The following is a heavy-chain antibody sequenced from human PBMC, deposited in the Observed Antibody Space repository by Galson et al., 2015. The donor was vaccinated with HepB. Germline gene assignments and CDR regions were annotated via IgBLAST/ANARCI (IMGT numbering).Heavy chain of an antibody. Sequence: SLRLSCAASGFTFSSYWMYWARQAPGEGLVWVSRINSDGSITAYAGSVRGRLTVSRDNAKNTLYMRLNSLRAEDTAVYYCARGSGGYSNWYFDLWGRGTLVTVSS. J-gene: IGHJ2*01. CDR2: INSDGSIT. CDR1: GFTFSSYW. CDR3: ARGSGGYSNWYFDL. D-gene: IGHD3-22*01. V-gene: IGHV3-74*01.